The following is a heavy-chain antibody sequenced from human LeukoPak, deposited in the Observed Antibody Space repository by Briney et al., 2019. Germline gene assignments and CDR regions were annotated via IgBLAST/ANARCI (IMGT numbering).Heavy chain of an antibody. J-gene: IGHJ4*02. D-gene: IGHD2-15*01. CDR3: ARECSGGSCANDY. V-gene: IGHV4-38-2*02. CDR1: GYSISSGYY. CDR2: IYHSGST. Sequence: SETLSLTCTVSGYSISSGYYWGWIRQPPGKGLEWIGSIYHSGSTYYNPSLKSRVTISVDTSKNQFSLKLSSVTAADTAVYYCARECSGGSCANDYWGQGTLVTVSS.